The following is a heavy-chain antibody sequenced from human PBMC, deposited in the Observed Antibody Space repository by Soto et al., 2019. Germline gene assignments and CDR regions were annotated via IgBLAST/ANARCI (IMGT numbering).Heavy chain of an antibody. CDR2: IYYSGST. V-gene: IGHV4-59*01. CDR1: GGSISSYY. D-gene: IGHD3-10*01. CDR3: ARQEVTPYYLDY. J-gene: IGHJ4*02. Sequence: SETLSLTCTVSGGSISSYYWSWIRQPPGKGLEWIGYIYYSGSTNYNPSLKSRVTISVDTSKNQFSLKLSSVTAADTAVYYCARQEVTPYYLDYWGQGTLVTVSS.